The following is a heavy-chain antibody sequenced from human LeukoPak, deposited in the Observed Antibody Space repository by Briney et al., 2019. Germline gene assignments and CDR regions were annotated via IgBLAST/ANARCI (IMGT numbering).Heavy chain of an antibody. V-gene: IGHV5-51*01. D-gene: IGHD3-22*01. CDR2: IYPGDSDT. J-gene: IGHJ4*02. CDR1: GYSFTSYW. Sequence: GESLKISCKGSGYSFTSYWIGWVRQMPGKVLEWMGIIYPGDSDTRYSPSFQGQVTISADKSISTAYLQWSSLKASDTAMYYCATIRAYYYDSSGYLDYWGQGTLVTVSS. CDR3: ATIRAYYYDSSGYLDY.